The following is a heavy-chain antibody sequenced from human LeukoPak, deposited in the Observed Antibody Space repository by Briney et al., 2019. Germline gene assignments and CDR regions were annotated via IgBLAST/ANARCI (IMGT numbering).Heavy chain of an antibody. V-gene: IGHV4-4*07. J-gene: IGHJ5*02. CDR3: ARESWGIALAPFDP. Sequence: PSETLSLTCTVSGGSMSTYYWSWIRQPAGKGLEWIGHVYSSGSTNYNPSLKSRLTMSVDTSKNQFSLKLTSVTAAGTAVYYCARESWGIALAPFDPWGQGTLVTVSS. CDR1: GGSMSTYY. CDR2: VYSSGST. D-gene: IGHD6-19*01.